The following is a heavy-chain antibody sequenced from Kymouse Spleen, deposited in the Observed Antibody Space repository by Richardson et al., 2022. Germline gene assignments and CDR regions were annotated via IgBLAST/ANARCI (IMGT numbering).Heavy chain of an antibody. D-gene: IGHD4-11,IGHD4-11*01. CDR2: ISSSSSYI. Sequence: EVQLVESGGGLVKPGGSLRLSCAASGFTFSSYSMNWVRQAPGKGLEWVSSISSSSSYIYYADSVKGRFTISRDNAKNSLYLQMNSLRAEDTAVYYCARDQVSNYVGYYYYYGMDVWGQGTTVTVSS. J-gene: IGHJ6*02. CDR3: ARDQVSNYVGYYYYYGMDV. CDR1: GFTFSSYS. V-gene: IGHV3-21*03.